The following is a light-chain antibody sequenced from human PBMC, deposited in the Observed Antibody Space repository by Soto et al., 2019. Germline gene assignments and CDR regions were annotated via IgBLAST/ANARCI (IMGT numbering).Light chain of an antibody. J-gene: IGLJ1*01. CDR3: QAWDRTAFYV. V-gene: IGLV3-1*01. CDR2: QDT. CDR1: KLGDKF. Sequence: SYELTQPPSVSVSPGQTASITCSGDKLGDKFASWYQQKPGQTPVLVIYQDTKRPSGIPERFSGSNSGNTATLTISGTQAMDEADYYCQAWDRTAFYVFGTGTKVTVL.